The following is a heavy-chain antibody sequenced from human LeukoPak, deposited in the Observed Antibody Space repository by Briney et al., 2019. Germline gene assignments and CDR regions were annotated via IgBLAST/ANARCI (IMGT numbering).Heavy chain of an antibody. CDR2: IIPIFGTA. D-gene: IGHD6-13*01. CDR3: ARPSLWYAGIAAAANGAFDI. CDR1: GGTFSSYA. J-gene: IGHJ3*02. V-gene: IGHV1-69*05. Sequence: SVKVSCKASGGTFSSYAISWVRQAPGQGLEWMGRIIPIFGTANYAQKFQGRVTITTDESTSTAYMELSSLRSEDTAVYYCARPSLWYAGIAAAANGAFDIWGQGTMVTVPS.